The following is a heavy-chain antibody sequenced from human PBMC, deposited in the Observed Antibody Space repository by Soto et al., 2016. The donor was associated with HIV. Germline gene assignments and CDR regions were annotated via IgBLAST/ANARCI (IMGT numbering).Heavy chain of an antibody. CDR1: GGSIRSYF. CDR3: ARNSGRGRSHFGY. D-gene: IGHD1-26*01. J-gene: IGHJ4*02. CDR2: IYYSGST. V-gene: IGHV4-59*01. Sequence: QVQLQESGPGLVKPSETLSLTCTVSGGSIRSYFWNWIRQPPGKGLEWIGDIYYSGSTNYNPSLKSRVTISVDTSKNQFSLKLWSVTAADTAIYYCARNSGRGRSHFGYWGQGTLVTVSS.